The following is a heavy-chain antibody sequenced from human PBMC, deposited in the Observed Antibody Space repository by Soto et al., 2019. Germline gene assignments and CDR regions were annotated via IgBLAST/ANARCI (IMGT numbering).Heavy chain of an antibody. D-gene: IGHD1-1*01. CDR1: GDSITSYY. CDR3: ARGAWTSPEYFQH. J-gene: IGHJ1*01. V-gene: IGHV4-59*01. Sequence: PSETLSLTCTVSGDSITSYYWTWIRQTPGKTLEWLGYIYYSGSTNYNPSLKNRVTISVDMSENQISLKLSSVTAADTAVYYCARGAWTSPEYFQHWGQGTLVTVSS. CDR2: IYYSGST.